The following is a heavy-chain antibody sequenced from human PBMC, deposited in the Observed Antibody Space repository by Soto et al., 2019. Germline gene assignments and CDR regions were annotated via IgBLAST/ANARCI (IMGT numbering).Heavy chain of an antibody. D-gene: IGHD3-10*01. Sequence: QVQLVQSGAEVKKPGSSVKVSCKASGGIFSTYAISWLRQAPGQGLEWMGGIIPLFGTPNYAQRFQGRDTITADESTSTGYMELSRLRSEDTGVYYCARDRDDYGSGNYYNRIDFWGQGTLVTVSS. J-gene: IGHJ4*02. CDR1: GGIFSTYA. CDR2: IIPLFGTP. CDR3: ARDRDDYGSGNYYNRIDF. V-gene: IGHV1-69*01.